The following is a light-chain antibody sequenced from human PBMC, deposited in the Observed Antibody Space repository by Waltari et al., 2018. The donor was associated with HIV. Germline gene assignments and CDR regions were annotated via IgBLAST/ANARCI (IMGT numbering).Light chain of an antibody. Sequence: QSVLTQPPSASGTPGPRVTISCSGSSPHIGRNYVYRYQQLPGTAPKLLIYRNNQRPSGVPDRFSGSKSGTSASLAISGLRSEDEADYYCAAWDDSLSGRVFGGGTKLTVL. J-gene: IGLJ3*02. CDR3: AAWDDSLSGRV. CDR2: RNN. V-gene: IGLV1-47*01. CDR1: SPHIGRNY.